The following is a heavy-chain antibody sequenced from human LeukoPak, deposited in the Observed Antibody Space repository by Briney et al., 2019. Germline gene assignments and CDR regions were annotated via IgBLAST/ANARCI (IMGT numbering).Heavy chain of an antibody. CDR3: ARGRGGSYHY. Sequence: GGSLRLSRAASGFTLSIDWMHYVPQAPGERLVWVSRINTDGSTTTYADSVKGRFTISRDNAKNTMYLQMNSLRVEDTAVYYCARGRGGSYHYWGQGTLVTVSS. V-gene: IGHV3-74*01. CDR2: INTDGSTT. J-gene: IGHJ4*02. D-gene: IGHD1-26*01. CDR1: GFTLSIDW.